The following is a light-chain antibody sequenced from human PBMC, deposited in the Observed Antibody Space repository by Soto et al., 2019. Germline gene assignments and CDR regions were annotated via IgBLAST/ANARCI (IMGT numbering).Light chain of an antibody. V-gene: IGLV1-47*01. CDR1: TSNIGNNY. Sequence: QSVLTQPPSASGTPGQRVTISCSGSTSNIGNNYVCWFQQLPGTAPKLLIYRNNQRPSGVPDRFSGSKSGTSASLAISGLRSEDEGDYYCAAWDDSLNGVVFGGGTKLTVL. J-gene: IGLJ3*02. CDR3: AAWDDSLNGVV. CDR2: RNN.